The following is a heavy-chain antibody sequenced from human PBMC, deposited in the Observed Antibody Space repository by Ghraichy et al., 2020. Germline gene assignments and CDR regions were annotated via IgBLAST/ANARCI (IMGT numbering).Heavy chain of an antibody. CDR2: ISGDGGST. CDR3: AKDMGHYYDSSGYYSLDY. CDR1: GFTFDDYA. V-gene: IGHV3-43*02. J-gene: IGHJ4*02. Sequence: LSLTCAASGFTFDDYAMHWVRQAPGKGLEWVSLISGDGGSTYYADSVKGRFTISRDNSKNSLYLQMNSLRTEDTALYYCAKDMGHYYDSSGYYSLDYWGQGTLVTVSS. D-gene: IGHD3-22*01.